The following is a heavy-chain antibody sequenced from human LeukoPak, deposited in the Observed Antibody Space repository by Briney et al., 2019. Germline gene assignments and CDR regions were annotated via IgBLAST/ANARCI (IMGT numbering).Heavy chain of an antibody. D-gene: IGHD6-13*01. CDR2: IYTSGST. Sequence: SETLSLTCTVSGGSISSYYWSWIRQPAGKGLEWIGRIYTSGSTNYNPSLKSRVTMSVDTSKNQFSLKLSSVTAADTAVYYCARLKVGSSWYYFDYWGQGTLVTVSS. V-gene: IGHV4-4*07. J-gene: IGHJ4*02. CDR1: GGSISSYY. CDR3: ARLKVGSSWYYFDY.